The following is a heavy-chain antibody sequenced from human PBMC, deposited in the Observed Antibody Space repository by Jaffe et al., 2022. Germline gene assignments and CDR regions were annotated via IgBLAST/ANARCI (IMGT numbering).Heavy chain of an antibody. J-gene: IGHJ4*02. CDR2: IYTSGST. V-gene: IGHV4-61*02. D-gene: IGHD5-18*01. CDR3: ARDRGYSYGYFDY. Sequence: QVQLQESGPGLVKPSQTLSLTCTVSGGSISSGSYYWSWIRQPAGKGLEWIGRIYTSGSTNYNPSLKSRVTISVDTSKNQFSLKLSSVTAADTAVYYCARDRGYSYGYFDYWGQGTLVTVSS. CDR1: GGSISSGSYY.